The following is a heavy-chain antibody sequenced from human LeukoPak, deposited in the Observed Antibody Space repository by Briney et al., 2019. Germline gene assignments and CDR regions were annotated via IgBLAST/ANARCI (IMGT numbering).Heavy chain of an antibody. CDR3: AKGGSGSYYNFWFDP. CDR1: GFSFSNYA. D-gene: IGHD3-10*01. V-gene: IGHV3-23*01. CDR2: IRGGGET. Sequence: GGSLRLSCAASGFSFSNYAMSWVRQAPARGPEWVSSIRGGGETFYADSVKGRFTISRDNSKNTLYLQMNSLRAEDTAVYYCAKGGSGSYYNFWFDPWGQGTLVTVSS. J-gene: IGHJ5*02.